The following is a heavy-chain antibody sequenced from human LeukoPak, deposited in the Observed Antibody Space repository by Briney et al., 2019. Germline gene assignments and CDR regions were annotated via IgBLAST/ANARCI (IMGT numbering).Heavy chain of an antibody. D-gene: IGHD1-7*01. CDR3: ARAPLYNWNYGGFGDY. J-gene: IGHJ4*02. CDR1: GFTFDDYG. V-gene: IGHV3-20*04. Sequence: PGGSLRLSCAASGFTFDDYGMSWVRQAPGKGLEWVSGINWNGGSTGYADSVKDRFTISRDNAKNSLYQQMNSLRAEDTALYYCARAPLYNWNYGGFGDYWGQGTLVTVSS. CDR2: INWNGGST.